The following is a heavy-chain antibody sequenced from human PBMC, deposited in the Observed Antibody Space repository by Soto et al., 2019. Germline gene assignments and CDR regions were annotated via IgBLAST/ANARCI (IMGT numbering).Heavy chain of an antibody. V-gene: IGHV4-39*01. CDR3: ARLTGGNSPLFDS. D-gene: IGHD2-21*02. J-gene: IGHJ4*02. CDR1: GGSISSRSYY. Sequence: SETLSLTCTVSGGSISSRSYYWGWIRQPPGKGLEWIGSIYYSGSTYYNPSLKSRVTISVATSKNQFSLKLSFVTAADTAVDYCARLTGGNSPLFDSWGQGTLVTVSS. CDR2: IYYSGST.